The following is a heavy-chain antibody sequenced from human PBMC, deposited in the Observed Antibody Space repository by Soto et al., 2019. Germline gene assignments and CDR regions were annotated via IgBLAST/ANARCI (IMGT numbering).Heavy chain of an antibody. D-gene: IGHD6-6*01. Sequence: GGSLRLSCAASGFTFSSYAMSWVRQAPGKGLEWVSAISGSGGSTYYADSVQGRFTISRDNSKSTLYLQMNSLRAEDTAVYYCAKGRVYSSSSSRDYYYGMDVWGQGTTVTVSS. CDR2: ISGSGGST. CDR1: GFTFSSYA. V-gene: IGHV3-23*01. CDR3: AKGRVYSSSSSRDYYYGMDV. J-gene: IGHJ6*02.